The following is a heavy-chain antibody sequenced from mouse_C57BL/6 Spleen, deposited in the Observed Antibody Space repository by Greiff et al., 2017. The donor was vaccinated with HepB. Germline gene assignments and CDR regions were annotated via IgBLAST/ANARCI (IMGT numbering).Heavy chain of an antibody. CDR1: GFSFNTYA. CDR2: IRSKSNNYAT. D-gene: IGHD2-3*01. J-gene: IGHJ4*01. Sequence: EVKLVESGGGLVQPKGSLKLSCAASGFSFNTYAMNWVRQAPGKGLEWVARIRSKSNNYATYYADSVKDRFTISRDDSESMLYLQMNNLKTEDTAMYYCVRHDDGYYEIGYYAMDYWGQGTSVTVSS. V-gene: IGHV10-1*01. CDR3: VRHDDGYYEIGYYAMDY.